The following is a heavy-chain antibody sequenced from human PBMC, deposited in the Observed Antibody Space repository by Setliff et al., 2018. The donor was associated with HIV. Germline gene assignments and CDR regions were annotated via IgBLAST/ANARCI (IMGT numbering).Heavy chain of an antibody. D-gene: IGHD3-3*01. V-gene: IGHV4-59*08. CDR1: GASMRDYY. CDR2: IFHTGSA. Sequence: SETLSLTCTASGASMRDYYWTWIRQSPGKGLEWIGHIFHTGSATYNPSLRSRLTMSIDTSSGQFSLRLTSVTAADAAVYYCARQVSIPGVAVTPLDYWGQGSLVTVSS. CDR3: ARQVSIPGVAVTPLDY. J-gene: IGHJ4*02.